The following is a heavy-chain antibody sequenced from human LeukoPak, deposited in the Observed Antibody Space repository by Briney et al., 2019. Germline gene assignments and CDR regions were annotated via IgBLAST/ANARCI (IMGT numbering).Heavy chain of an antibody. J-gene: IGHJ4*02. V-gene: IGHV1-8*01. CDR3: ARWIEQWPLFLLDY. CDR1: GYTFTSYD. Sequence: GASVKVSCKASGYTFTSYDINWVRQATGQGLGWMGWMNPNSGNTGYAQKFQGRVTMTRNTSISTAYMELSSLRSEDTAVYYCARWIEQWPLFLLDYWGQGTLVTVSS. CDR2: MNPNSGNT. D-gene: IGHD6-19*01.